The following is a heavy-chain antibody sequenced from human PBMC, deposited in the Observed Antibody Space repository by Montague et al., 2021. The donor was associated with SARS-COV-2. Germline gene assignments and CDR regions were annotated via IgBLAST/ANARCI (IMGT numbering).Heavy chain of an antibody. D-gene: IGHD3-22*01. J-gene: IGHJ4*02. Sequence: SETLSLTCAVYGGSFSDYYWSWIRQPPGKGLEWIGEINHRGTSKYNPSPKSRVSISLDTPKNQFSLYLSSVTAADTAVYYCARGRQHFNMIVVVMTGGEYYFDYWGQGTLVAVSS. CDR2: INHRGTS. V-gene: IGHV4-34*01. CDR3: ARGRQHFNMIVVVMTGGEYYFDY. CDR1: GGSFSDYY.